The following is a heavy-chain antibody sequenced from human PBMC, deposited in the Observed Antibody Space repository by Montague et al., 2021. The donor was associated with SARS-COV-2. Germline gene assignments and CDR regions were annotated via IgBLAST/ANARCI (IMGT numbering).Heavy chain of an antibody. D-gene: IGHD3-10*01. CDR3: ARQLLWFCEFHLDAFDI. J-gene: IGHJ3*02. CDR1: GGSISSSSYY. CDR2: ICCSGNN. Sequence: SETLSLTCTVSGGSISSSSYYWGWLPQAPGKGLEWNGSICCSGNNYYNLYSKSRVTISTDTSQHQLSLKPSTVTAADAAEYSCARQLLWFCEFHLDAFDIWGQGTMVTVSS. V-gene: IGHV4-39*01.